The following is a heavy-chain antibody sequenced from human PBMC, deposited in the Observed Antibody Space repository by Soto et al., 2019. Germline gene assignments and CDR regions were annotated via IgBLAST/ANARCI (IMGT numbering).Heavy chain of an antibody. V-gene: IGHV5-51*01. CDR1: GYSFTSYW. Sequence: ESLKISCKGSGYSFTSYWIGWVRQMPGKGLEWMGIIYPGDSDTRYSPSFQGQVTISADKSVSTAYLQWSSLKASGTAMYYCARPGLMGATGRPHYFDYWGQGTLVTVSS. D-gene: IGHD1-26*01. J-gene: IGHJ4*02. CDR2: IYPGDSDT. CDR3: ARPGLMGATGRPHYFDY.